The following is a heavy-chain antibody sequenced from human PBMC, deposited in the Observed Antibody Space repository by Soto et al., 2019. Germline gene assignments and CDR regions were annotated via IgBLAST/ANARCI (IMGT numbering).Heavy chain of an antibody. D-gene: IGHD6-6*01. CDR1: GGTFSSYA. V-gene: IGHV1-69*06. CDR3: ASLEYSSSWGSYYYGMDV. Sequence: ASVKVSCKASGGTFSSYAISWVRQAPGQGLEWMGGIIPIFGTANYAQKFQGRVTITADKSTSTAYMELSSLRSEDTAVYYCASLEYSSSWGSYYYGMDVWGQGTTVTV. CDR2: IIPIFGTA. J-gene: IGHJ6*02.